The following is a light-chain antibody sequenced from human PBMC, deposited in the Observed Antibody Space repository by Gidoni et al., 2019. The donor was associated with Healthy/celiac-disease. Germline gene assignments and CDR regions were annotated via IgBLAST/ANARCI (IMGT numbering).Light chain of an antibody. CDR1: QSVSRY. J-gene: IGKJ4*01. V-gene: IGKV3-11*01. CDR3: QQRSNFLT. CDR2: DAS. Sequence: EMVLTQSPATLSLSPGERATLSCRASQSVSRYLAWYQQKTGQATRLLIYDASNRATGIPAMFSGSWSGTYFTLTISILAPEDFAVYYCQQRSNFLTFGGGTKVEIK.